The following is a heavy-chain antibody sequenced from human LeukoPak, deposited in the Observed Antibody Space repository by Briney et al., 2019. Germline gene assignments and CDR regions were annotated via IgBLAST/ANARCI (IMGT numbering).Heavy chain of an antibody. J-gene: IGHJ4*02. CDR1: GFLFRSHW. D-gene: IGHD2-15*01. V-gene: IGHV3-74*03. CDR3: VRAPRYCSGGSCYPDY. Sequence: PGGSLRLSCAASGFLFRSHWMDWVRQAPGKGLVWVSRINSDGSSTTYADSVKGRFIIARDNAENTLYLQMNSLRVEDTAVYYCVRAPRYCSGGSCYPDYWGQGTLVTVSS. CDR2: INSDGSST.